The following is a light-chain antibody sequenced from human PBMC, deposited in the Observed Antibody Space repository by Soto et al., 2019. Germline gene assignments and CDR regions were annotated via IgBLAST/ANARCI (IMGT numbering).Light chain of an antibody. Sequence: DIQMTQSPSSLSASVGDRVTITCRASQGISNYLGWYQQKPGKVPKLLIYVASTLQSGVPSRFSGSGSGTEFTLTISSLQPEDVATYYCQKCNSAPWTFGQGTKVEIK. V-gene: IGKV1-27*01. CDR3: QKCNSAPWT. CDR1: QGISNY. J-gene: IGKJ1*01. CDR2: VAS.